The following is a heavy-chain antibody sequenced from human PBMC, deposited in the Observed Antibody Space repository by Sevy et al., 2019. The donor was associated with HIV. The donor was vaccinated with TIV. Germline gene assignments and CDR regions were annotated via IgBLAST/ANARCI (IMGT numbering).Heavy chain of an antibody. Sequence: GEAPKISCKGSGYSFTSYWIGWVRQMPGKGLEWMGIIYPGDSDTRYSPSFQGQVTISADKSISTAYLQWSSLKASDTAMYYCSRAAAIRDWFDPWGQGTLVTVSS. D-gene: IGHD2-2*02. CDR2: IYPGDSDT. CDR1: GYSFTSYW. CDR3: SRAAAIRDWFDP. J-gene: IGHJ5*02. V-gene: IGHV5-51*01.